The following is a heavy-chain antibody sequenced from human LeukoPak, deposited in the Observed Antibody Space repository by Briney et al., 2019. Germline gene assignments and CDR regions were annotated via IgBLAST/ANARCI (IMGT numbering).Heavy chain of an antibody. CDR1: GGTFSSYA. Sequence: ASVKVSCKASGGTFSSYAISWVRQAPGQGLEWMGGIIPIFGTANYAQKFQGRVTITADKSTSTAYMELSSLRSEDTAVYYCARALPPTREYYYDSSGLPGFDYWGQGTLVTVSS. J-gene: IGHJ4*02. CDR3: ARALPPTREYYYDSSGLPGFDY. D-gene: IGHD3-22*01. CDR2: IIPIFGTA. V-gene: IGHV1-69*06.